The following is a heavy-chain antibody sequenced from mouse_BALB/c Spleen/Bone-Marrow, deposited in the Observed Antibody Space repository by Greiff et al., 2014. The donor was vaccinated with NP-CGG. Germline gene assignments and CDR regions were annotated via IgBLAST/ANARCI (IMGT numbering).Heavy chain of an antibody. CDR1: GFNIKDTY. J-gene: IGHJ3*01. CDR3: ARYYYGSSLFAY. V-gene: IGHV14-3*02. D-gene: IGHD1-1*01. CDR2: IDPANGST. Sequence: EVKLVESGAELVKPGASVKLSCTASGFNIKDTYMYWVKQRPEQGLEWIGRIDPANGSTKYDPKFQDKATITADTSSNTAYLQLSSLTSEDTAVYYCARYYYGSSLFAYWGQGTLVTVSA.